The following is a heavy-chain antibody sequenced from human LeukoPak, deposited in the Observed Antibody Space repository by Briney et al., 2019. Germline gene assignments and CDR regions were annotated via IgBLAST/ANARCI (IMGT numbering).Heavy chain of an antibody. CDR1: GGSFSGYY. CDR3: ARDCSGYYDY. D-gene: IGHD3-22*01. V-gene: IGHV4-34*01. CDR2: INHSGST. J-gene: IGHJ4*02. Sequence: SETLSLTCAVYGGSFSGYYWSWIRQPPGKGLEWIGEINHSGSTNYNPSLKSRVTISVDTSKNQFSLKLSSVTAADTAVYYCARDCSGYYDYWGQGTLVTVSS.